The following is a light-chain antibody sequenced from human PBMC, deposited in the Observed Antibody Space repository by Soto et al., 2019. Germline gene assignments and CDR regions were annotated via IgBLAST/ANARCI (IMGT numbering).Light chain of an antibody. J-gene: IGKJ1*01. CDR1: QSLLHSTGYNY. Sequence: LVMTQSPLSLPVTPGEPASISCRSSQSLLHSTGYNYLAWYLQQPGQSPQLLIYLGSNRASGVPDRFSGSGSGTDFTLKISRVEAEDVGVYYCMQALQTWTFGQGTKVEIK. CDR3: MQALQTWT. V-gene: IGKV2-28*01. CDR2: LGS.